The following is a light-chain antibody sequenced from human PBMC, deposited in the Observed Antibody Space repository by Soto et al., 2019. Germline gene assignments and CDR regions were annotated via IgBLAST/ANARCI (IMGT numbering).Light chain of an antibody. CDR3: QRYNNWPFT. J-gene: IGKJ5*01. V-gene: IGKV3-15*01. CDR2: GAS. Sequence: EIVMTQSPATLSVSPGERATLSCRASQSVSSNLAWYQQKPGKAPRLLIYGASTRATGIPARFRGSGSGTEIPFTVSSCQSEDVAVYYCQRYNNWPFTFGQGTRLEMK. CDR1: QSVSSN.